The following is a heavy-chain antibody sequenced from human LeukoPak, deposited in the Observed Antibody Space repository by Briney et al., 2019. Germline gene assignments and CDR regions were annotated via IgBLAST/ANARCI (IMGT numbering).Heavy chain of an antibody. CDR2: ISGSGGST. Sequence: GGSLRLSCAASGLTVNSKYMSWVRQAPGKGLEWVSAISGSGGSTYYTDSVKGRFTISRDNSKNTLYLQMNSLRAEDTAVYYCAKEPYDSSGYYSDYWGQGTLVTVSS. J-gene: IGHJ4*02. CDR1: GLTVNSKY. CDR3: AKEPYDSSGYYSDY. V-gene: IGHV3-23*01. D-gene: IGHD3-22*01.